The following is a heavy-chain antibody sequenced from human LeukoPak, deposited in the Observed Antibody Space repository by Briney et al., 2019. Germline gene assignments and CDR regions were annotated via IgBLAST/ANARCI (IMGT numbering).Heavy chain of an antibody. CDR1: GSSISSYY. J-gene: IGHJ5*02. CDR3: ARDSGPWGVFDP. Sequence: PSETLSLTCTVSGSSISSYYWSWIRQPPGKGLEWIVYIYYSGSTNYNPSLKSRVTISIDMSNNHFSLTLKSVTAADKAVYYCARDSGPWGVFDPWGQGTLVTVSS. CDR2: IYYSGST. V-gene: IGHV4-59*01. D-gene: IGHD3-10*01.